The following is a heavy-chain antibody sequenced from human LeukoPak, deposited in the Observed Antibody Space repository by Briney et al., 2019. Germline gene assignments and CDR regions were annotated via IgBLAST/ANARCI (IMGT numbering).Heavy chain of an antibody. CDR1: GFNFRGYA. V-gene: IGHV3-30*04. J-gene: IGHJ5*02. CDR2: IAYDGSDK. Sequence: GGSLRLSCAASGFNFRGYAMQWVRQTPGRGLEWLTVIAYDGSDKAYADTVKGRFTVSRDNSKNTLYLQMNSLRVEDTAEYYCARDWNGILDHWGQGTLVTVSS. D-gene: IGHD1-1*01. CDR3: ARDWNGILDH.